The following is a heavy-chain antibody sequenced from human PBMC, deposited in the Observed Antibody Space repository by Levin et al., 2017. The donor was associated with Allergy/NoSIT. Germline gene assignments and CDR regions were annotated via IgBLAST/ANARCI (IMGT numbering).Heavy chain of an antibody. V-gene: IGHV3-9*01. D-gene: IGHD1-26*01. CDR1: GFTFDDYA. CDR3: AKAVMGATMGYFDY. J-gene: IGHJ4*02. CDR2: ISWNSGSI. Sequence: GGSLRLSCAASGFTFDDYAMHWVRQAPGKGLEWVSGISWNSGSIGYADSVKGRFTISRDNAKNSLYLQMNSLRAEDTALYYCAKAVMGATMGYFDYWGQGTLVTVSS.